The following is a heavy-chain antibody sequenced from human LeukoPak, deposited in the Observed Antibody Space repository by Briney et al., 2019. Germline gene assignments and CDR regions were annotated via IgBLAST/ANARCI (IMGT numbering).Heavy chain of an antibody. Sequence: GGSLGLSCAASGFSFSNSAMHWVRQAPGKGLEWVTFISYDGSSKYYADAAKGRFAISRDNSRNTLYLEMRSLGLQDTAVYYCAEERDRAGYFRYWGQGTLVTVSS. CDR2: ISYDGSSK. D-gene: IGHD6-19*01. CDR3: AEERDRAGYFRY. V-gene: IGHV3-30-3*02. CDR1: GFSFSNSA. J-gene: IGHJ4*02.